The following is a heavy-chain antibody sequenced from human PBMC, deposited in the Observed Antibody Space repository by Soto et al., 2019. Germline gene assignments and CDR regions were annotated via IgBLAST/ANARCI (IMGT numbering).Heavy chain of an antibody. CDR1: GYTFTSYA. D-gene: IGHD4-4*01. CDR3: ARESVTTVYYYYYGMDV. Sequence: QVQLVQSGAEEKKPGASVKVSCKASGYTFTSYAMHWVRQAPGQRLEWMGWINAGNGNTKYSQKFQGRVTITRDTSASTAYMELSSPRSEDTAVYYCARESVTTVYYYYYGMDVWGQGTTVTVSS. J-gene: IGHJ6*02. CDR2: INAGNGNT. V-gene: IGHV1-3*05.